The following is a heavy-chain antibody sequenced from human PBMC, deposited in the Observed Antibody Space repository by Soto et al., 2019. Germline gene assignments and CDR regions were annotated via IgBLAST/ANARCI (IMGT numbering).Heavy chain of an antibody. CDR2: ISYDGSNK. J-gene: IGHJ4*02. CDR1: GFTFSSYG. Sequence: QVQLVESGGGVVQPGRSLRLSCAASGFTFSSYGMHWVRQAPGNGLEWVAVISYDGSNKYYADSVKGRFTISRDNSKNTLYLQMNSLRAEDMAVYYCAIYSSGWYPLDYWGQGTLVTVSS. D-gene: IGHD6-19*01. V-gene: IGHV3-30*03. CDR3: AIYSSGWYPLDY.